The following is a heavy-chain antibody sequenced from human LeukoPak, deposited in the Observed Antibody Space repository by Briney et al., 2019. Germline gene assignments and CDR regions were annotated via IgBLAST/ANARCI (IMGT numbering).Heavy chain of an antibody. CDR2: ISYDGSNK. D-gene: IGHD6-19*01. CDR1: GFTFSSYA. J-gene: IGHJ4*02. Sequence: GGSLRLSCAVSGFTFSSYAMHWVRQAPGKGLEWVAVISYDGSNKYYAGSVKGRFTISRDNSKNTLYLQTNSLRAEDTAVYYCARSVAVAGTYRLFDYWGQGTLVTVSS. CDR3: ARSVAVAGTYRLFDY. V-gene: IGHV3-30-3*01.